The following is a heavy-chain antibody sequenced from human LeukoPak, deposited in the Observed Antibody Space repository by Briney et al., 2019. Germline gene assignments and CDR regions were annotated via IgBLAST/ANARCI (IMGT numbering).Heavy chain of an antibody. Sequence: PSETLSLTCAVYSGSFSGYYWSWIRQPPGKGLEWIGEINHSGSTNYNPSLKSRVTISVDTSKNQFSLKLSSVTAADTAVYYCARDTLTTVVPPYLDIWGQGTMVTVSS. V-gene: IGHV4-34*01. CDR1: SGSFSGYY. CDR2: INHSGST. CDR3: ARDTLTTVVPPYLDI. J-gene: IGHJ3*02. D-gene: IGHD4-23*01.